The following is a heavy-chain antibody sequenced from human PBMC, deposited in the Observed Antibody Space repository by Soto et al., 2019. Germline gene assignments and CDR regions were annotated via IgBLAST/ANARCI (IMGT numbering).Heavy chain of an antibody. Sequence: EVQVVESGGGLVQPGGSLRLSCAASGFTFSSHEMTWVRQPPGKGLEWVSYISTSGETTWYADSVKGRFTVSRDNAKNSLYLQMNSLRVEDTAIYYCAREGSDYRGYDFDYWGQGTLVTVSS. CDR3: AREGSDYRGYDFDY. CDR2: ISTSGETT. CDR1: GFTFSSHE. D-gene: IGHD4-17*01. J-gene: IGHJ4*02. V-gene: IGHV3-48*03.